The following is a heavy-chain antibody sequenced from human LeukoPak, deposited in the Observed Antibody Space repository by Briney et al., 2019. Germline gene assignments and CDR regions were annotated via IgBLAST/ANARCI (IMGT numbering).Heavy chain of an antibody. Sequence: GGSLRLSCAASGFSFNSDWMDWVRQAPGKGLEWVANIKHDESEKNYLDSVKGRFTISRDNAQNSLYLQMNGLRVEDTAVYYCTRCLDDWGQGTLVTVSS. J-gene: IGHJ4*02. CDR2: IKHDESEK. D-gene: IGHD3-16*01. CDR1: GFSFNSDW. V-gene: IGHV3-7*01. CDR3: TRCLDD.